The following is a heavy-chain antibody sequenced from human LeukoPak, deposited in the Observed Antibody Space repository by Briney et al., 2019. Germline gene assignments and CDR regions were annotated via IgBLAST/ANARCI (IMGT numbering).Heavy chain of an antibody. CDR2: IKQDGSEK. V-gene: IGHV3-7*01. D-gene: IGHD6-13*01. Sequence: GGSLRLSCAASGFTFSSYWMSWVRQAPGKGLEWVANIKQDGSEKYYVDSVKGRFTISRDNAKNSLYLQMNSLRAEDTAVYYCARLYSSSWYSRPDYWGQGTLVTVSS. CDR1: GFTFSSYW. J-gene: IGHJ4*02. CDR3: ARLYSSSWYSRPDY.